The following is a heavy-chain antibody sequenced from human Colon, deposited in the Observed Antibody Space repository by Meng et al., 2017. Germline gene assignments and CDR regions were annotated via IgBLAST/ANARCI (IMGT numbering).Heavy chain of an antibody. J-gene: IGHJ4*02. CDR1: GGSLSSNYW. CDR2: IHHGGTT. Sequence: QVQVQESGPGLVKPSGTLSLPCAVSGGSLSSNYWWSWVRQSPKKGLEWIGEIHHGGTTNYNPSLKSRVTISVDTSNNQFSLKLSSVTAADTAIYFCARKRTSPGTLGFDYWGQGTLVTVSS. D-gene: IGHD6-13*01. CDR3: ARKRTSPGTLGFDY. V-gene: IGHV4-4*02.